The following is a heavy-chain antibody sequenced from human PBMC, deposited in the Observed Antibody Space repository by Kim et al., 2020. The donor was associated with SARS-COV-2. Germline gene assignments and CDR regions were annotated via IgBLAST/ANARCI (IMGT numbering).Heavy chain of an antibody. D-gene: IGHD6-19*01. Sequence: GGSLRLSCAASGFTFSSSAMHWVRQAPAKGLEWVAGIWYDGSKKYYADSVKGRFTISRDNSKSTLYLQMNSLRGEDTAVYFCAKGGSGSGESLSHWGQGARVTVSS. CDR2: IWYDGSKK. V-gene: IGHV3-33*06. CDR3: AKGGSGSGESLSH. CDR1: GFTFSSSA. J-gene: IGHJ4*02.